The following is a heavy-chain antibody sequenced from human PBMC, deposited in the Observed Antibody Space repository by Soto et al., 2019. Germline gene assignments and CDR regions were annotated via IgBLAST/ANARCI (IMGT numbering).Heavy chain of an antibody. CDR2: LYWNDDE. V-gene: IGHV2-5*01. D-gene: IGHD4-4*01. J-gene: IGHJ4*02. CDR1: GFSINTGGVG. Sequence: QITLRESGPTLVKPTQTLTLSCTLSGFSINTGGVGVGWIHQPPGKAPEWLALLYWNDDEWYSPSLRYSLSVTKDASENRVVLTMTHLDPTDTGTYYCAKRRAISNKLFFDHWGQGALVTVSS. CDR3: AKRRAISNKLFFDH.